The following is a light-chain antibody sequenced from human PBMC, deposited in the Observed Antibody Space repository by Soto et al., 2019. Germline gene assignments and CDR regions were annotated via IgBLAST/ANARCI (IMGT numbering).Light chain of an antibody. CDR2: GAS. CDR1: QSVSNN. J-gene: IGKJ1*01. CDR3: QQHSHWPPWT. V-gene: IGKV3D-20*02. Sequence: EIVLTQSPGTLSLSPGERVTLSCRASQSVSNNFLAWYQHRPGQAPRLLIYGASTRATGIPARFSGSGSGTEFTLTISNLEPEDFAVYYCQQHSHWPPWTFGQGTKVDIK.